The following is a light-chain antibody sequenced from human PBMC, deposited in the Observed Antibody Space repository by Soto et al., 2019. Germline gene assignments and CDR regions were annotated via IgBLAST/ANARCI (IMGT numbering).Light chain of an antibody. Sequence: EIVMTQSPATLSVSPGERATLSCRASQSFSSNLAWYQQKPGQAPRLLIYGASTRATGIPARFSGSGSGTEFTLTISSLQSEDFAVYYCQQYNNWPTVTFGQGTKVDIK. CDR1: QSFSSN. CDR3: QQYNNWPTVT. CDR2: GAS. J-gene: IGKJ2*01. V-gene: IGKV3-15*01.